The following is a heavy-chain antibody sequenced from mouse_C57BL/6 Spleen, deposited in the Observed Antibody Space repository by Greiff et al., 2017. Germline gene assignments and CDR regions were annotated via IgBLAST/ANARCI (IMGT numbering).Heavy chain of an antibody. J-gene: IGHJ4*01. V-gene: IGHV2-2*01. CDR3: ARPSENYGFRGAMDY. CDR1: GFSLTSYG. CDR2: IWSGGST. Sequence: VQRVESGPGLVQPSQSLSITCTVSGFSLTSYGVHWVRQSPGKGLEWLGVIWSGGSTDYNAAFISRLSISKDNSKSQVFFKMNSLQADDTAIYYCARPSENYGFRGAMDYWGQGTSVTVSS. D-gene: IGHD2-2*01.